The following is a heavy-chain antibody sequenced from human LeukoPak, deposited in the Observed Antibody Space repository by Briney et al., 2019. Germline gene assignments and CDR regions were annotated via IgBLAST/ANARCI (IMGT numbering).Heavy chain of an antibody. CDR2: IIPIFGTA. CDR1: GGTFSSYA. CDR3: ARDLDDAFDI. J-gene: IGHJ3*02. Sequence: PVKVSCKXSGGTFSSYAISWVRQAPGQGLEWMGGIIPIFGTANYAQKFQGRVTITADESTSTAYMELSSLRSEDTAVYYCARDLDDAFDIWGQGTMVTVSS. V-gene: IGHV1-69*13.